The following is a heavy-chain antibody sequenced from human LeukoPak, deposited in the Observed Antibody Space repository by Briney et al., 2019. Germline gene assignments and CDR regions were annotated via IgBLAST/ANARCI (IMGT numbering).Heavy chain of an antibody. CDR3: AREYSSSWYYYGMDV. D-gene: IGHD6-13*01. Sequence: KPSETLSLTCTVSGGSISSYYWSWIRQPPGKGLEWIGYIYYSGSTNYNPSLKSRVTISVDTSKNQFSLKLSSMTAADTAVYYCAREYSSSWYYYGMDVWGQGTTVTVSS. CDR1: GGSISSYY. CDR2: IYYSGST. J-gene: IGHJ6*02. V-gene: IGHV4-59*01.